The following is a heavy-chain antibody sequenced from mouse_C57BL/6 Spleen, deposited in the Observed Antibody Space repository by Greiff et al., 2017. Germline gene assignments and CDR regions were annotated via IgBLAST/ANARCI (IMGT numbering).Heavy chain of an antibody. D-gene: IGHD2-3*01. V-gene: IGHV5-17*01. CDR2: ISSGSSTI. CDR1: GYTFSDYG. Sequence: DVHLVESGGGLVKPGGSLKLSCAASGYTFSDYGMHWVHQAPEKGLEWVAYISSGSSTIYYADTVKGRFTISRDNAKNTLFLQMTGVWSEETAMYYCARRDGYYFDDWGQGTTLTVSS. CDR3: ARRDGYYFDD. J-gene: IGHJ2*01.